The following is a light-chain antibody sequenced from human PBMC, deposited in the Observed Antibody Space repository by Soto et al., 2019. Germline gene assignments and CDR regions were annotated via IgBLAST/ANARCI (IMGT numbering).Light chain of an antibody. J-gene: IGLJ1*01. CDR1: TSNIGGNY. CDR2: TNN. Sequence: QSVLTQPPSASGTPGQRVTISCSGSTSNIGGNYVYWYQQLPGTAPKLLIHTNNQRPSGVPERFSGSRSGTSASLAIGGLRSEDEADYYCAAWDDSLTIYVFGTGTKVTVL. CDR3: AAWDDSLTIYV. V-gene: IGLV1-47*01.